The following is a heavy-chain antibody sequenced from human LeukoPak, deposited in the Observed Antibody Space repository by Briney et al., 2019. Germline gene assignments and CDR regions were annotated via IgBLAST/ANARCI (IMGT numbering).Heavy chain of an antibody. CDR3: ARDQGDGYNDY. J-gene: IGHJ4*02. CDR2: IYYSGST. V-gene: IGHV4-59*01. D-gene: IGHD5-24*01. CDR1: GGSISSYY. Sequence: SETLSLTCTVSGGSISSYYWSWIRQPPGKGLEWIGYIYYSGSTNYNPSLKSRVTISVDTSKNQSSLKLSSVTAADTAMYYCARDQGDGYNDYWGQGTLVTVSS.